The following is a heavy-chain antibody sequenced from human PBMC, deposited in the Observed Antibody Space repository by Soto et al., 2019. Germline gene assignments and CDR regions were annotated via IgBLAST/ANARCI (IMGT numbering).Heavy chain of an antibody. Sequence: GGSLRLSCAASGFTVSSNYMSWVRQAPGKGLEWVSVIYSGGSTYYADSVKGRFTISRDNSKNTLYLQMNSLRAEDTAVYYCARDSYYGSGLNWFDPWGQGTLVTVSS. V-gene: IGHV3-66*01. CDR3: ARDSYYGSGLNWFDP. D-gene: IGHD3-10*01. J-gene: IGHJ5*02. CDR2: IYSGGST. CDR1: GFTVSSNY.